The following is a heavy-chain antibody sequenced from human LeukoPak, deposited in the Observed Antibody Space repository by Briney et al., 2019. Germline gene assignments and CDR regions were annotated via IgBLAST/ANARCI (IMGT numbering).Heavy chain of an antibody. Sequence: SETLSLTCTVSGGSISTYYWTWIRQPPGKGLEWIGYIYHSGSTKYNSSLKSRVTMSVDTSKNQFSLKLSSVTAADTAVYYCARGRPYSSGYYFVLTSLYYFDYWGQGTLVTVSS. D-gene: IGHD3-22*01. CDR2: IYHSGST. J-gene: IGHJ4*02. CDR3: ARGRPYSSGYYFVLTSLYYFDY. V-gene: IGHV4-59*12. CDR1: GGSISTYY.